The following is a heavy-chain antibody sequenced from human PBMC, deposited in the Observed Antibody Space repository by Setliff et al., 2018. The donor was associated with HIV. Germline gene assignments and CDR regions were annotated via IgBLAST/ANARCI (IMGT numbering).Heavy chain of an antibody. Sequence: GGSLRLSCAASRFIFSSYSMNWVRQAPGKGLEWVAVISYDGSNKYYADSVKGRFTISRDNSKNTVYLQMNSLRAEDTAVYYCVRVVTIFSTGPHFDPWGQGTLVTVSS. CDR1: RFIFSSYS. CDR2: ISYDGSNK. D-gene: IGHD3-3*01. CDR3: VRVVTIFSTGPHFDP. V-gene: IGHV3-30*03. J-gene: IGHJ5*02.